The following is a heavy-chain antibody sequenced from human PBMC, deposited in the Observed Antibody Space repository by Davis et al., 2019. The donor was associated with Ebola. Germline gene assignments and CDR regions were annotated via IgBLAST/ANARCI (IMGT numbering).Heavy chain of an antibody. Sequence: MPSETLSLTCTVSGGSISSSSYYWGWIRQPPGKGLEWIGSIYYSGSTYYNPSLKSRVTISVDTSKNQFSLKLSSVTAADTAVYYCARGGTRIAARRRFDYWGQGTLVTVSS. CDR2: IYYSGST. CDR3: ARGGTRIAARRRFDY. J-gene: IGHJ4*02. D-gene: IGHD6-6*01. CDR1: GGSISSSSYY. V-gene: IGHV4-39*01.